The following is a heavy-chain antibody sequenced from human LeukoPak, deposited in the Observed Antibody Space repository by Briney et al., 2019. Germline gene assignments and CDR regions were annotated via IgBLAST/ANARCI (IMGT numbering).Heavy chain of an antibody. CDR2: FDPEDGET. D-gene: IGHD3-22*01. V-gene: IGHV1-24*01. Sequence: ASVKVSCKVSGYTLTELSMHWVRQAPGKGLEWMGSFDPEDGETIYAQKFQGRVTMTEDTSTNTAYMELSSLRSEDTAVYYCATAATYYYDTSVYSITDYWGQGTLVTVSS. J-gene: IGHJ4*02. CDR1: GYTLTELS. CDR3: ATAATYYYDTSVYSITDY.